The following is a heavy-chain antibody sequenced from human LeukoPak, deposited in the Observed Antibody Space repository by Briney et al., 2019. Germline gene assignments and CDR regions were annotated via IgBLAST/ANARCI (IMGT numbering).Heavy chain of an antibody. D-gene: IGHD3-22*01. V-gene: IGHV1-69*13. CDR1: GGTFSSYA. Sequence: SVKVSCKASGGTFSSYAISWVRQAPGQGLEWMGGIIPIFGTANYAQKFQGRVTITADESTSTAYMELSSLRSEDTAVYYCASHYHDSHYYYGMDVWGQGTTVTVSS. CDR2: IIPIFGTA. CDR3: ASHYHDSHYYYGMDV. J-gene: IGHJ6*02.